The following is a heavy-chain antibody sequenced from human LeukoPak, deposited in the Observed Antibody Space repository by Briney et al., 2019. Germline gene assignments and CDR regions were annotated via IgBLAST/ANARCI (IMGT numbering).Heavy chain of an antibody. V-gene: IGHV1-18*01. J-gene: IGHJ4*02. Sequence: ASVKVSCKASGYSFTSYGITWVRQAPGQGLEWMGWISGYNGNTKYAQKFQGRVTMTTDTSTSTAYMELRSLRSDDTAVYYCARDYGDYPSYWSQGTLVTVSS. CDR3: ARDYGDYPSY. D-gene: IGHD4-17*01. CDR1: GYSFTSYG. CDR2: ISGYNGNT.